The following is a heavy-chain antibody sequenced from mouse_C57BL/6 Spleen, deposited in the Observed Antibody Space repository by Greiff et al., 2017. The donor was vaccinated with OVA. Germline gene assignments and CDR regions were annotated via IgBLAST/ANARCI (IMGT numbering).Heavy chain of an antibody. D-gene: IGHD2-5*01. V-gene: IGHV5-16*01. J-gene: IGHJ2*01. CDR1: GFTFSDYY. CDR3: GRSDSNYVGYYFDY. Sequence: EVHLVESEGGLVQPGSSMKLSCTASGFTFSDYYMAWVRQVPEKGLEWVANINYDGSSTYYLASLKSRFIISRDNAKNILYLQMSSLKSEDTATYYCGRSDSNYVGYYFDYWGQGTTLTVSS. CDR2: INYDGSST.